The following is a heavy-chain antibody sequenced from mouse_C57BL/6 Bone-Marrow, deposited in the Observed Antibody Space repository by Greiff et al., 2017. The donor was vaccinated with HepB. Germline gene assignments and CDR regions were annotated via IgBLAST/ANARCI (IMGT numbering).Heavy chain of an antibody. CDR1: GYTFTSYW. V-gene: IGHV1-7*01. Sequence: QVHVKQSGAELAKPGASVKLSCKASGYTFTSYWMHWVKQRPGQGLEWIGYINPSSGYTKYNQKFKDKATLTADKSYSTAYMQLSSLTYEDSAVYYCARWGTTGAYWGQGTLVTVSA. D-gene: IGHD2-12*01. CDR2: INPSSGYT. J-gene: IGHJ3*01. CDR3: ARWGTTGAY.